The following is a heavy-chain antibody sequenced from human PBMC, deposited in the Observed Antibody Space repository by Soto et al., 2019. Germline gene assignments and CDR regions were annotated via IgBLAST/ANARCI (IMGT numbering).Heavy chain of an antibody. CDR2: IYYSGST. Sequence: ASETLSLTCTVSGGSISSGGYYWSWIRQHPGKGLEWIGYIYYSGSTYYNPSLKSRVTISVDTSKNQFSLKLSSVTAADTAVYYCARVGIAAADVWFDPCGQGTLVTVSS. J-gene: IGHJ5*02. V-gene: IGHV4-31*03. CDR1: GGSISSGGYY. CDR3: ARVGIAAADVWFDP. D-gene: IGHD6-13*01.